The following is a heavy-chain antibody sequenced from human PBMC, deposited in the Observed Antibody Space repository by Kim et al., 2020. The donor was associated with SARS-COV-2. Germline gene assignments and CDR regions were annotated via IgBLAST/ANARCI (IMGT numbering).Heavy chain of an antibody. Sequence: SETLSLTCTVSGGSINSYFWSWIRQPPGKGLEWIGNIYYDGTTNYNPSSKSRVTISVDTTKNQFSLKLTSVTAADTAVYYCARDLVHYISSGYFVYWGQG. CDR3: ARDLVHYISSGYFVY. J-gene: IGHJ4*02. D-gene: IGHD6-19*01. CDR2: IYYDGTT. V-gene: IGHV4-59*01. CDR1: GGSINSYF.